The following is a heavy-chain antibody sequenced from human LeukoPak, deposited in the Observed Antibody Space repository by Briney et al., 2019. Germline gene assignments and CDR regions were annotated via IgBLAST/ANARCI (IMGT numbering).Heavy chain of an antibody. J-gene: IGHJ4*02. Sequence: GGSLRLSCAASGFTFSNAWMSWVRQAPGKGLEWVGHIKSKTDGGTTDYAAPVKGRFTISRDDSKNTLYLQMNSLKTEDTAVYYCTTVPSFLHSSSSSWGQGTLVTVSS. CDR3: TTVPSFLHSSSSS. V-gene: IGHV3-15*01. CDR1: GFTFSNAW. D-gene: IGHD6-6*01. CDR2: IKSKTDGGTT.